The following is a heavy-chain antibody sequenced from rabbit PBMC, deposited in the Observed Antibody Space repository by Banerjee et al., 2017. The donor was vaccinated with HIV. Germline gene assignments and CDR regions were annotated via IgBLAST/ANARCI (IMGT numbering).Heavy chain of an antibody. CDR2: IDPVFRST. Sequence: QEQLEESGGGLVKPEGSLTLTCKASGFDFSSYGVSWVRQAPGKGLEWIGYIDPVFRSTYYASWVNGRFTISSHNAQNTLYLQLNSLTAADTATYFCVSYDDYGDRNLWGPGTLVTVS. CDR1: GFDFSSYG. J-gene: IGHJ4*01. CDR3: VSYDDYGDRNL. V-gene: IGHV1S47*01. D-gene: IGHD2-1*01.